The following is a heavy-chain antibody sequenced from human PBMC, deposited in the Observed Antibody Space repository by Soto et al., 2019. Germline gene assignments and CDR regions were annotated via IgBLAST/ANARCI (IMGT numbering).Heavy chain of an antibody. CDR3: ARGGQWDFLSDY. CDR2: ISAYNGNT. V-gene: IGHV1-18*01. D-gene: IGHD1-26*01. J-gene: IGHJ4*02. Sequence: QVQLVQSGAEVKKPWASVKVSFKASGYSFTRYYINWVREAPGQGLEWMGWISAYNGNTHYEEKLQGRVTLTTDTSTSTAYMELRSLRSDDTAVYFCARGGQWDFLSDYWGQGTLVTVSS. CDR1: GYSFTRYY.